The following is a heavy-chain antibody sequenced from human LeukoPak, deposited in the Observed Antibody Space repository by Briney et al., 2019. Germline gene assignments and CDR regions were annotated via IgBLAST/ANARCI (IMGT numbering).Heavy chain of an antibody. CDR2: INHSGST. J-gene: IGHJ3*02. D-gene: IGHD6-19*01. V-gene: IGHV4-34*01. CDR3: ARDRRRTSIAVGAFDI. Sequence: SETLSLTCAVYGGSFSGYYWSWIRQPPGKGLEWIGEINHSGSTNYNPSLKSRVTISVDTSKTQFSLKLSSVTVADTAVYYCARDRRRTSIAVGAFDIWGQGTMVTVSS. CDR1: GGSFSGYY.